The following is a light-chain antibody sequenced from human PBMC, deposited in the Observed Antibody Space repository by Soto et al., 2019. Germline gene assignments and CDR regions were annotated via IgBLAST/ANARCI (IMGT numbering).Light chain of an antibody. CDR2: GAS. V-gene: IGKV3-20*01. CDR1: EAINNNF. Sequence: EIVLTQSPGALSVAPGETLSLSCRASEAINNNFVAWYQQRPGQVPRLLMYGASIRDCGVPDRISGRRSGTGFILNIARVEPEDSAVYFCQQYHLSPLTFGGGT. CDR3: QQYHLSPLT. J-gene: IGKJ4*01.